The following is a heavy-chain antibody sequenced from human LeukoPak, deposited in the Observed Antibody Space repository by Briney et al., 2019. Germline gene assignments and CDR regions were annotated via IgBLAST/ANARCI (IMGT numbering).Heavy chain of an antibody. CDR2: ISYDGSNK. J-gene: IGHJ6*02. CDR3: AKISPYYYGMDV. CDR1: GFTFSSYA. Sequence: GRSLRLSCAASGFTFSSYAMHWVRQAPGKGLEWVAVISYDGSNKYYADSVKGRFTISRDNSKNTLYLQMNSLRAEDTAVYYCAKISPYYYGMDVWGQGTTVTVSS. V-gene: IGHV3-30-3*02.